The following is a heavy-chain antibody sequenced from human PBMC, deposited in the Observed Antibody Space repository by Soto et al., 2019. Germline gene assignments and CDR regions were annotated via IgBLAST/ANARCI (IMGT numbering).Heavy chain of an antibody. Sequence: QVHLVQSGAEVKKPGSSVKVSCKTSGGSFNNYAVSWVRQAPGQGLEWMGGIIPNFDTPNYAQKFQDRVTIIADESTRTVYMELRSLRSNDTAVYYCAVAMVREILIFESSGMNVWGQGTTVSVAS. CDR1: GGSFNNYA. J-gene: IGHJ6*02. D-gene: IGHD3-10*01. V-gene: IGHV1-69*01. CDR2: IIPNFDTP. CDR3: AVAMVREILIFESSGMNV.